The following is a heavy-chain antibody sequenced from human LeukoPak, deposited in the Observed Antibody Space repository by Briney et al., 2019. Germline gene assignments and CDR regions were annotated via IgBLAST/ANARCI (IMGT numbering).Heavy chain of an antibody. J-gene: IGHJ4*02. D-gene: IGHD4-11*01. CDR3: ANDQTTVLYYFDY. V-gene: IGHV3-33*06. Sequence: GGSLRLSCAASGFTFSIYGMHWVRQAPGKGLEWVAVIWYDGSNKYYADSVKGRFTISRDNSKNTLYLQMNSLRDEDTAVYYCANDQTTVLYYFDYWGQGTLVTVSS. CDR2: IWYDGSNK. CDR1: GFTFSIYG.